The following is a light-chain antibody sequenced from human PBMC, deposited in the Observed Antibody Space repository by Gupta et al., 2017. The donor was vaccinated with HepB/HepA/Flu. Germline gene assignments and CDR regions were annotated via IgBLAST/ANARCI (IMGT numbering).Light chain of an antibody. CDR1: QSVSSY. V-gene: IGKV3-11*01. CDR2: DAS. CDR3: QQRSNWHSIT. Sequence: EIVLTQSPATLSLSPGERATLSCRASQSVSSYLAWYQQKPGQAPRLIIYDASMRATGIPARFSGSGSGTDFTLTISSLEPEDFAVYYRQQRSNWHSITFGQGTRLEIK. J-gene: IGKJ5*01.